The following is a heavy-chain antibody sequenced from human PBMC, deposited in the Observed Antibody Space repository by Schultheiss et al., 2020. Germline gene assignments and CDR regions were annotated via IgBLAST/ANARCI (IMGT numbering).Heavy chain of an antibody. CDR2: ISSSSSYI. J-gene: IGHJ6*02. CDR3: TTEAVVAATGYYGMDV. D-gene: IGHD2-15*01. V-gene: IGHV3-21*03. CDR1: GFTFSNAW. Sequence: LSLTCAASGFTFSNAWMNWVRQAPGKGLEWVSSISSSSSYIYYADSVKGRFTISRDNSKNTLYLQMNSLKTEDTAVYYCTTEAVVAATGYYGMDVWGQGTTVTVSS.